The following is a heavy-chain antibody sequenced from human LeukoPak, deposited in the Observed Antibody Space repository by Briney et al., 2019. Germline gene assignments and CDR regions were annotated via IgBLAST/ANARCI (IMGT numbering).Heavy chain of an antibody. CDR2: INPDGSEK. D-gene: IGHD5-24*01. V-gene: IGHV3-7*01. CDR1: GFTFSSLW. CDR3: ARQGWLQLNFLDY. J-gene: IGHJ4*02. Sequence: GGSLRLSCEASGFTFSSLWMTWVRQAPGKGLEWVANINPDGSEKYYVDSVKGRFTISRDNAQNSLYLQMNSLRAEDTAVYYCARQGWLQLNFLDYWGQGALVTVSS.